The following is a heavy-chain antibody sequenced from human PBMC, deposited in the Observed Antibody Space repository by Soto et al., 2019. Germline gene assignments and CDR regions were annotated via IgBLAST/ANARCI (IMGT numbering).Heavy chain of an antibody. J-gene: IGHJ3*02. Sequence: QVQLVQSGAEVKKPGSSVKVSCKASGGTFSSYAISWVRQAPGQGLEWMGGIIPIFGTANYAQKFQGRVTITADESTNTAYMELSSLRSEDTAVYYCADYDSSGYDFAETYAFDIWGQGTMVTVSS. V-gene: IGHV1-69*01. D-gene: IGHD3-22*01. CDR2: IIPIFGTA. CDR1: GGTFSSYA. CDR3: ADYDSSGYDFAETYAFDI.